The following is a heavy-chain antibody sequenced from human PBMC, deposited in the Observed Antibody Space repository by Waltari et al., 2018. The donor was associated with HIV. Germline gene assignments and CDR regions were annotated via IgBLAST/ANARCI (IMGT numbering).Heavy chain of an antibody. V-gene: IGHV3-23*01. D-gene: IGHD5-12*01. J-gene: IGHJ4*02. CDR2: ISGSGGST. CDR3: AKDSGYDSYFDY. Sequence: EVQLLESGGGLVQPGGSLRLSCEASGFTFSSYAMSWVCQAPGKGREWVSAISGSGGSTYYADSVKGRFTISRDNSKNTLYLQMNSLRAEDTAVYYCAKDSGYDSYFDYWGQGTLVTVSS. CDR1: GFTFSSYA.